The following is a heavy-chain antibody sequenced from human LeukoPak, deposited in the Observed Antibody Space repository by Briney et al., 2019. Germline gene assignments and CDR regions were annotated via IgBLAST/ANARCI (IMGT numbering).Heavy chain of an antibody. CDR3: ARTQGDLTRGYSGYDFGYIDY. Sequence: ASVKVSCKASGYTFTSYAMHWVRQAPGQRLEWMGWINAGNGNTKYSQEFQGRVTITRDTSASTAYMELSSLRSEDTAVYYCARTQGDLTRGYSGYDFGYIDYWGQGTLVTVSS. CDR1: GYTFTSYA. D-gene: IGHD5-12*01. CDR2: INAGNGNT. V-gene: IGHV1-3*03. J-gene: IGHJ4*02.